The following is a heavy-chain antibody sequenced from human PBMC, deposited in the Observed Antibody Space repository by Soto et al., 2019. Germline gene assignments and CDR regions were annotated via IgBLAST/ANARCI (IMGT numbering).Heavy chain of an antibody. CDR2: IIPSIGII. Sequence: TVKVSCKASGGTFSGFIISWVRQAPGQGLEWMGRIIPSIGIINYAQKFQGRVTITADTSTSTAYMELSSLRSDDTAVYYCAREGDMKFHSDSSDEPGYWGQGTLVTVSS. V-gene: IGHV1-69*02. J-gene: IGHJ4*02. CDR3: AREGDMKFHSDSSDEPGY. D-gene: IGHD3-22*01. CDR1: GGTFSGFI.